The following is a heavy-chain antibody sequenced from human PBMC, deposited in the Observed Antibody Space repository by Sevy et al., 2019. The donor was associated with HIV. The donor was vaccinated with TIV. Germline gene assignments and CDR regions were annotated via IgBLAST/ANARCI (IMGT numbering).Heavy chain of an antibody. CDR2: SNPSGGYT. D-gene: IGHD6-13*01. V-gene: IGHV1-46*01. CDR3: ASLAAASGLDYMDV. Sequence: ASVKVSCKASGYTLTSHYMHLVRQAPGQGLEWMGISNPSGGYTRYAQKFQGRVIMTRDTSTSTAYMELSSLRSDDTAVYYCASLAAASGLDYMDVWGKGTTVTVSS. CDR1: GYTLTSHY. J-gene: IGHJ6*03.